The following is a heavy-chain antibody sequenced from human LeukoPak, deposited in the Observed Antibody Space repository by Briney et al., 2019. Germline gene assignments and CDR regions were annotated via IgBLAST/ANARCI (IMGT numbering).Heavy chain of an antibody. V-gene: IGHV3-33*01. CDR2: IWYDGSNK. CDR1: GFTFSSYD. Sequence: GGSLRLSCAASGFTFSSYDMHWVRQAAGKGLEWVAVIWYDGSNKYYADSVKGRFTISRDNSKNTLYLQMNSLRAEDTAVYYCARDLHRIKDCWGQGTLVTVSS. J-gene: IGHJ4*02. D-gene: IGHD2-15*01. CDR3: ARDLHRIKDC.